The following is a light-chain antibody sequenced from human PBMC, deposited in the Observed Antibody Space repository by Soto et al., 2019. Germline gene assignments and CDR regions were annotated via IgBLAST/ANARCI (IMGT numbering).Light chain of an antibody. V-gene: IGLV1-44*01. CDR3: AAWDDSLNGPE. Sequence: QSVLTQPPSASGTPGQRVTISCSGSSSNIGSNTVNWYQQLPGTAPKLLIYSNNQRPSGVPDRISGSKSGTSASLAISGLQSEDEADYYCAAWDDSLNGPEFGGGTQLTVL. CDR1: SSNIGSNT. J-gene: IGLJ2*01. CDR2: SNN.